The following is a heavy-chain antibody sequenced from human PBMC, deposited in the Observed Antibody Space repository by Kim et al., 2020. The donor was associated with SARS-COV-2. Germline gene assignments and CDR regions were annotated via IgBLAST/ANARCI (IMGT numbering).Heavy chain of an antibody. Sequence: PSLKSRVTISVDTSKNQFSLKLSSVTAADTAVYYCATKSGHDSSGYYYGDWGQGTLVTVSS. D-gene: IGHD3-22*01. J-gene: IGHJ4*02. V-gene: IGHV4-31*02. CDR3: ATKSGHDSSGYYYGD.